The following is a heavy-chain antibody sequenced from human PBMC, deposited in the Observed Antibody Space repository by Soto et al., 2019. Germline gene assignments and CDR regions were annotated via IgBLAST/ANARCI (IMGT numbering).Heavy chain of an antibody. CDR2: ISSAGVST. Sequence: GGSLRLSCAASGFTFSSYAMSWVRQAPGKGLEWVSTISSAGVSTHYADSVKGRFTISKDNSKNTLFLQMNTLRAEDTAIYYCARDYFDWATHHGWFDPWGQGTQVTVSS. J-gene: IGHJ5*02. V-gene: IGHV3-23*01. CDR3: ARDYFDWATHHGWFDP. D-gene: IGHD3-9*01. CDR1: GFTFSSYA.